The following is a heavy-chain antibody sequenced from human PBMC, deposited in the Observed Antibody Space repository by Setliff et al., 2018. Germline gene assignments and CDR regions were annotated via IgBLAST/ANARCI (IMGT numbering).Heavy chain of an antibody. Sequence: GESLKISCKGSGYTFTNYWIGWVRQMPGKGLEWMGVVYPGDSDTRYSPSFQGQVTMTTDTSTSTVYMELRSLTSDDTAVYYCVRGPGPRVVVAMPFDHWGQGALVTVSS. J-gene: IGHJ4*02. V-gene: IGHV5-51*01. CDR2: VYPGDSDT. D-gene: IGHD3-22*01. CDR1: GYTFTNYW. CDR3: VRGPGPRVVVAMPFDH.